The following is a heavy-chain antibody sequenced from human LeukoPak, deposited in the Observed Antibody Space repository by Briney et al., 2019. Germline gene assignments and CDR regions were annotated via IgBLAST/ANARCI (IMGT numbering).Heavy chain of an antibody. Sequence: PSETLSLTCAVSGYSISSGYYWGWIRQPPGKGLEWIGSIYHSGCTYYNPSLKSRVTISADTSKNQFSLKLSSVTAADTAVYYCARQVRPDAFDIWGQGAMVTVSS. V-gene: IGHV4-38-2*01. CDR2: IYHSGCT. D-gene: IGHD1-1*01. J-gene: IGHJ3*02. CDR1: GYSISSGYY. CDR3: ARQVRPDAFDI.